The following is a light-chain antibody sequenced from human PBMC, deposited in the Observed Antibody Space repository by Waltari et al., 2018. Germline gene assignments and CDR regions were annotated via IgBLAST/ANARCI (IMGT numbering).Light chain of an antibody. V-gene: IGLV1-40*01. CDR3: QSYDSSLSGSVV. J-gene: IGLJ2*01. Sequence: QSVLTQPPSVSGAPGQRVTISCPGSSPNIGAGYDVHWYQQLPGPAPKLLIYGNSNRPSGVPDRFSGSKSGTSASLAITGLQAEDEADYYCQSYDSSLSGSVVFGGGTKLTVL. CDR1: SPNIGAGYD. CDR2: GNS.